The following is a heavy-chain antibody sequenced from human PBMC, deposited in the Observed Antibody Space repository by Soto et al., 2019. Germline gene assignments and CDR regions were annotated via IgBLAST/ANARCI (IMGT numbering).Heavy chain of an antibody. CDR2: ISSSSSTI. CDR1: GFTFSSYS. Sequence: EVQLVESGGGLVPPGGSLRLSCAASGFTFSSYSMNWVRQAPGKGLEWVSYISSSSSTIYYADSVKGRFTISRDNAKNSLYLQMNSLRAEDTAVYYCARGVVVTAHWYFDLWGRGTLVTVSS. V-gene: IGHV3-48*01. D-gene: IGHD2-21*02. J-gene: IGHJ2*01. CDR3: ARGVVVTAHWYFDL.